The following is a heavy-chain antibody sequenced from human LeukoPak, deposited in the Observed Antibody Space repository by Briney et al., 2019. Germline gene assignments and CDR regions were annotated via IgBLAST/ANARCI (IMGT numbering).Heavy chain of an antibody. Sequence: PGGSLRLSCAASGFTFSSYGMLWVRQAPGKGLEGVAVICYDGSNEYYADSVKGRFTISKENSKNTLYLQMNSLRAEDTAVYYCARDPGTAMGTFDYWGQGTLVTVSS. CDR1: GFTFSSYG. CDR2: ICYDGSNE. CDR3: ARDPGTAMGTFDY. J-gene: IGHJ4*02. D-gene: IGHD5-18*01. V-gene: IGHV3-30*19.